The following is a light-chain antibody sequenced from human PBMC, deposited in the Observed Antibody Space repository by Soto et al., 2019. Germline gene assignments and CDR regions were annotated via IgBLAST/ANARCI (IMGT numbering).Light chain of an antibody. V-gene: IGLV2-14*01. CDR2: AVT. Sequence: QSVLTQPASVSGSPGQSITISCTGTGSDIGGYNYVSWYQQHPGKAPKLIISAVTNRPSGVSYRFSGSKSGNTASLTISGLQAEDEADYYCSSYTASSTYVFGTGTKVTVL. CDR1: GSDIGGYNY. J-gene: IGLJ1*01. CDR3: SSYTASSTYV.